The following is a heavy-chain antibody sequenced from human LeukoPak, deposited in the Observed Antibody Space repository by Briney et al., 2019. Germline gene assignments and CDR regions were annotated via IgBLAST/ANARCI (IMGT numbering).Heavy chain of an antibody. Sequence: SETLSLTCAVYGGSFSGYYWSWIRQPPGKGLEWIGEINHSGSTNYNPSLKSRVTISVDTSKNQFSLKLSSVTAADTAVYYCARGLVERHLFSPDYYYGMDVWGQGTTVTVSS. V-gene: IGHV4-34*01. CDR3: ARGLVERHLFSPDYYYGMDV. D-gene: IGHD1-1*01. CDR2: INHSGST. CDR1: GGSFSGYY. J-gene: IGHJ6*02.